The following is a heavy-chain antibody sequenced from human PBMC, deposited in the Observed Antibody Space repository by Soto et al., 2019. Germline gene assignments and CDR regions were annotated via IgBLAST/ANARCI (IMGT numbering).Heavy chain of an antibody. J-gene: IGHJ6*02. D-gene: IGHD5-18*01. V-gene: IGHV1-3*01. Sequence: ASVKVSCKASGYTFTSYPTHWARQAPGQRLEWMGWIDAGNGNLKYSQKFRGRVTFTTDTSASTAYMDLSSLRSEDTAVYYCARAGYTYGAPDYGMDVWGQGTTVTVSS. CDR2: IDAGNGNL. CDR1: GYTFTSYP. CDR3: ARAGYTYGAPDYGMDV.